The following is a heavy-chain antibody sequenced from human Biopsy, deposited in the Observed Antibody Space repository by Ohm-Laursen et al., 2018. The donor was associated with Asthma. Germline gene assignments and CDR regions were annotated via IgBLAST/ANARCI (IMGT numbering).Heavy chain of an antibody. V-gene: IGHV4-59*01. CDR1: PGSINDYY. CDR2: VHSSGST. D-gene: IGHD6-13*01. Sequence: TLSLTCIVSPGSINDYYWNWIRQFPGKGLEWIGYVHSSGSTRFNPSLKSRVTVSVDTSVDQVPLKLSSVSAADTAIYYCARATSTWSQSGPHFFDHWGPGTLVTVSS. J-gene: IGHJ5*02. CDR3: ARATSTWSQSGPHFFDH.